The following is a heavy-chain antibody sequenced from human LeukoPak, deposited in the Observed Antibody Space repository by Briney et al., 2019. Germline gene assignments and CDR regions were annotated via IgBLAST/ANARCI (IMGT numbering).Heavy chain of an antibody. D-gene: IGHD5-18*01. Sequence: SETLSLTCTVSGGSISSYYWSWIRQPAGTALEWIGRIYTSGTITYSPSLKSRVTMSVDTSKNQFSLKLSSVTAADTAVYYCARDSVDTAMVSKLFDYWGQGTLVAVSS. J-gene: IGHJ4*02. V-gene: IGHV4-4*07. CDR2: IYTSGTI. CDR1: GGSISSYY. CDR3: ARDSVDTAMVSKLFDY.